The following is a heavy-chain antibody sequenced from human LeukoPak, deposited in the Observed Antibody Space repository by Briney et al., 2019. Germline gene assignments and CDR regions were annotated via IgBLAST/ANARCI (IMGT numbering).Heavy chain of an antibody. Sequence: QTLSLTCAISGDSLSSNSAAWNWIRQSPWRGLECLGGTYYRSKWYNDYAVSVKSRITINPDTSKNQFSLQPNSVTPEDTAVYYCTRAEIVGATRVFYYWGQGTLVTVSS. CDR2: TYYRSKWYN. J-gene: IGHJ4*02. D-gene: IGHD1-26*01. CDR1: GDSLSSNSAA. CDR3: TRAEIVGATRVFYY. V-gene: IGHV6-1*01.